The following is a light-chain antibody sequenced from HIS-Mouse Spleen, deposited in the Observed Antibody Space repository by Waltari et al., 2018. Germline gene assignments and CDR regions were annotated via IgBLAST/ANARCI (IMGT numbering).Light chain of an antibody. J-gene: IGLJ3*02. Sequence: QSALTQPASVSGSPGQSITISCTGTSSDVGGYNYVSWYQQHPGNAPNLMIYDVSNRPSGVSNRFSGSKSGNTASLTISGLQAEDEADYYCSSYTSSSPWVFGGGTKLTVL. CDR1: SSDVGGYNY. CDR3: SSYTSSSPWV. V-gene: IGLV2-14*03. CDR2: DVS.